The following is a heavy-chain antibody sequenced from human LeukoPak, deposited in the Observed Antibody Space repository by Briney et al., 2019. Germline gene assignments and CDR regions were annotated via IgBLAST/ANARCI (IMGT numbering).Heavy chain of an antibody. V-gene: IGHV4-59*01. CDR2: IYYSGST. CDR3: ARDKGEEGNLWYFDL. CDR1: DGSISSYY. J-gene: IGHJ2*01. Sequence: PSETLSLTCTVSDGSISSYYWSWIRQPPGKGLEWIGYIYYSGSTNYNPSLKSRVTISVDTSKNQFSLKLSSVTAADTAVYYCARDKGEEGNLWYFDLWGRGTLVTVSS. D-gene: IGHD4-23*01.